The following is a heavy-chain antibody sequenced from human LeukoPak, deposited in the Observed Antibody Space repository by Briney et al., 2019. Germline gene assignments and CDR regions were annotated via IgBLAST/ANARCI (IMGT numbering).Heavy chain of an antibody. V-gene: IGHV3-21*01. Sequence: GRSLRLSCAASGYPFSSYVMHWLRQAPGKGLEWVSSISSSSSYIYYADSVKGRFTISRDNAKNSLYLQMNSLRAEDTAVYYCARDPNIVVVPGSWFDPWGQGTLVTVSS. CDR2: ISSSSSYI. CDR3: ARDPNIVVVPGSWFDP. D-gene: IGHD2-2*01. CDR1: GYPFSSYV. J-gene: IGHJ5*02.